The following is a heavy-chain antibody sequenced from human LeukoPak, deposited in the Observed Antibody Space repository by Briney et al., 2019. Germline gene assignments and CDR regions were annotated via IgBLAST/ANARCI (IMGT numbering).Heavy chain of an antibody. CDR2: IDPSDSDS. CDR3: ARRWGGSGAYYNGGAVFDR. J-gene: IGHJ4*02. Sequence: GESLKISCKVSGYTFTSEWIGWVRQIPEKGLEWMGIIDPSDSDSRYSPSFRGQVTISADKSSSTTYLQWNSLKASDTAIYYCARRWGGSGAYYNGGAVFDRWGQGTLVTVSS. CDR1: GYTFTSEW. D-gene: IGHD3-10*01. V-gene: IGHV5-51*01.